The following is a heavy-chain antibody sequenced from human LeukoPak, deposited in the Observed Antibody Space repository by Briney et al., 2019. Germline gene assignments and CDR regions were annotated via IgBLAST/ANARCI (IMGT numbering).Heavy chain of an antibody. CDR1: GYTFTSYD. CDR3: ARFVSLFSSSWSHYYYGMDV. CDR2: MNPNSGNT. D-gene: IGHD6-13*01. J-gene: IGHJ6*02. Sequence: ASVKVSCKASGYTFTSYDINWVRQATGQGLEWLGWMNPNSGNTGYAQKFQGRVTMTRNTSISTAYMELSSLRSEDTAVYYCARFVSLFSSSWSHYYYGMDVWGQGTTVTVSS. V-gene: IGHV1-8*01.